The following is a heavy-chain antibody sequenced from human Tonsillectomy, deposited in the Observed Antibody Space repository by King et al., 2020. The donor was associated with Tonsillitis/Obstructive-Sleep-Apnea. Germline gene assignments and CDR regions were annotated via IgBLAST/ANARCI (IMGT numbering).Heavy chain of an antibody. Sequence: EVQLVESGGGLVQPGGSLRLSCTASGFTFSSYAMSWVRQAPGKGLEWVSAISDSGDNTYYADSVKGRVTISRDTSKNTLYLQMSSLTAEDTAVYYCAKISPPKFWWGRYFDYWGQGTLVTVSS. CDR3: AKISPPKFWWGRYFDY. CDR2: ISDSGDNT. J-gene: IGHJ4*02. V-gene: IGHV3-23*04. D-gene: IGHD2-15*01. CDR1: GFTFSSYA.